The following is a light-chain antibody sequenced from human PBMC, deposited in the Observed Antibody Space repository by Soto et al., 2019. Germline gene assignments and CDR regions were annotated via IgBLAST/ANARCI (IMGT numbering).Light chain of an antibody. V-gene: IGLV2-14*01. Sequence: SVSGSPGQSITISCTGTSSDVGGYNYVSWYQQHPDKAPKLIIYEVTNRPSGVSIRFSGSKSGNTASLTISGLQAEDEADYFCSSYTSTSTDVFGTGTKVP. CDR3: SSYTSTSTDV. J-gene: IGLJ1*01. CDR1: SSDVGGYNY. CDR2: EVT.